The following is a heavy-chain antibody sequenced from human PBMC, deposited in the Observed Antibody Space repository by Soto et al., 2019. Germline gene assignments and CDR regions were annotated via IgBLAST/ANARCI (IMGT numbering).Heavy chain of an antibody. CDR2: IYYTGNT. V-gene: IGHV4-30-4*01. CDR1: GDSVSSGNYY. CDR3: AGDSWTASAYNYSGMDV. Sequence: PTLTCTVSGDSVSSGNYYWTWIRQPPGKGLEYIGYIYYTGNTYYNPSLKGRAIISADTSKNQFSLKLSSVTAADTAVYYCAGDSWTASAYNYSGMDVWGQGTTVTVSS. J-gene: IGHJ6*02. D-gene: IGHD2-21*02.